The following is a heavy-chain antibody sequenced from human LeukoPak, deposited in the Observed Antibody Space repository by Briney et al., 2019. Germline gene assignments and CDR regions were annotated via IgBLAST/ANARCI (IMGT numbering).Heavy chain of an antibody. Sequence: ESGPTLVNATQPLTLTCTFSGFSLSTSGVGVGWIRQPPGKALEWLALIYWNNDNRYSPSLKSRLTITKDTSKNQVVLTMTNMDPVDTATYYCAHYGDYRFMYYFDYWGQGTLVTVSS. CDR2: IYWNNDN. CDR3: AHYGDYRFMYYFDY. CDR1: GFSLSTSGVG. V-gene: IGHV2-5*01. D-gene: IGHD4-17*01. J-gene: IGHJ4*02.